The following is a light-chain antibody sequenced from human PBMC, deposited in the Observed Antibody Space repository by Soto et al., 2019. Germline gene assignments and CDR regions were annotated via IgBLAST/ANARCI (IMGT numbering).Light chain of an antibody. CDR1: QSLLHSNGKTY. Sequence: EIVMTQTPLSLSVTPGQPASISCKSSQSLLHSNGKTYFYWHMQKPGQPPQLLIYEVSSRFSGVXDXXSGSGSGTDFTLKIGRVEAEDVGVYYCMQSLQLPVTFGGGTKVEIK. CDR2: EVS. CDR3: MQSLQLPVT. J-gene: IGKJ4*01. V-gene: IGKV2D-29*01.